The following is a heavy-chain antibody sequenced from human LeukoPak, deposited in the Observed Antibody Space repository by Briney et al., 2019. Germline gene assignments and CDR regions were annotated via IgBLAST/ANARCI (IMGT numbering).Heavy chain of an antibody. V-gene: IGHV3-30*02. Sequence: GGSLRLSCAASGFTFSSYGMHWVRQAPGKGLEWVAFIQYDGSNKNYADSVKGRFTISRDNAKNSLYLQMNSLRAEDTAVYYCASQGHDSSGSYYFDYWGQGTLVTVSS. CDR1: GFTFSSYG. D-gene: IGHD3-22*01. CDR3: ASQGHDSSGSYYFDY. CDR2: IQYDGSNK. J-gene: IGHJ4*02.